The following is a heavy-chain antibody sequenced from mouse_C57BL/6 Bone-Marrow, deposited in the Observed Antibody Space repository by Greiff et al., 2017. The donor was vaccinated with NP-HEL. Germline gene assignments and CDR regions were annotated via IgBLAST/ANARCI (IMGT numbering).Heavy chain of an antibody. V-gene: IGHV1-78*01. CDR2: IYTRDGST. D-gene: IGHD2-4*01. J-gene: IGHJ3*01. CDR1: GYTFTDHT. CDR3: ARLIYYDYDDFAY. Sequence: VQLQQSDAELVKPGASVKISCKVSGYTFTDHTIHWMKQRPEQGLEWIGYIYTRDGSTKYNEKFKGKATLTADKSSSTAYMQLDSLTSEDSAVYFCARLIYYDYDDFAYWGQGTLVTVSA.